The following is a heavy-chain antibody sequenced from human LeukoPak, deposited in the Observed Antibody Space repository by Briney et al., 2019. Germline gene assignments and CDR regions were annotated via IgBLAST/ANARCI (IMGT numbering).Heavy chain of an antibody. CDR3: ARTRAPYCSSTSCYNYYYMDV. D-gene: IGHD2-2*02. CDR2: IYTSGST. CDR1: GGSISSYY. Sequence: SETLSLTCTVSGGSISSYYWSWIRQPPGKGLEWIGYIYTSGSTNYNPSLKSRVTISVDTSKNQFSLKLSSVTAVGTAVYYCARTRAPYCSSTSCYNYYYMDVWGKGTTVTVSS. J-gene: IGHJ6*03. V-gene: IGHV4-4*09.